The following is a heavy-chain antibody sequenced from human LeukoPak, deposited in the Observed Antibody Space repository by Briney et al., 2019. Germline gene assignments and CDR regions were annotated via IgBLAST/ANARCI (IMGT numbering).Heavy chain of an antibody. CDR3: ARGMMKRIVYYYYGMDV. CDR1: GGPFSGYY. D-gene: IGHD2-15*01. V-gene: IGHV4-34*01. J-gene: IGHJ6*02. CDR2: INHSGST. Sequence: SETLSLTCAVYGGPFSGYYWSWIRQPPGKGLEWIGEINHSGSTNYNPSLKSRVTISVDTSKNQFSLKLSSVTAADTAVYYCARGMMKRIVYYYYGMDVWGQGTTATVSS.